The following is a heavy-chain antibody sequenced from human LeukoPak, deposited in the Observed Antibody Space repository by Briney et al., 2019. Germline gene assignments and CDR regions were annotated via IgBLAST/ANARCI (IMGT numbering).Heavy chain of an antibody. CDR2: IYHSGST. CDR3: AGVDGDYWGY. CDR1: GYSISSGYY. V-gene: IGHV4-38-2*02. J-gene: IGHJ4*02. D-gene: IGHD4-17*01. Sequence: SETLSLTCTVSGYSISSGYYWGWIRQPPGKGLEWIGSIYHSGSTYYNPSLKSRVTILIDTAKNHFSLNLSSVTAADTAVYYCAGVDGDYWGYWGQGTLVTVSS.